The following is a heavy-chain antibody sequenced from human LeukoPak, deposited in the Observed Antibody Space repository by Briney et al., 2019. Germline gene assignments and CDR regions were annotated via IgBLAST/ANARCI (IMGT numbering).Heavy chain of an antibody. Sequence: GGALRLSCAASGFTFSSYAMSWVRQAPGKGLEWVSAISGSGGSTYYADSVKGRFTISRDNSKNTLYLQMNSLRAEDTAVYYCAKDSHDYVWGSYRYTLGWFDPWGQGTLVTVSS. J-gene: IGHJ5*02. CDR3: AKDSHDYVWGSYRYTLGWFDP. D-gene: IGHD3-16*02. CDR2: ISGSGGST. V-gene: IGHV3-23*01. CDR1: GFTFSSYA.